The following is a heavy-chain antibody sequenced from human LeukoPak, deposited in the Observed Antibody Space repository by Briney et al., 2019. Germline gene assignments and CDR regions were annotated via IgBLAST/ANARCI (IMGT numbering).Heavy chain of an antibody. Sequence: GGSLRLSCAASGFTFTDYYMSWIRQAPGKGLEWVSYISTSSSYTKYADSVKGRFTISRDNAKNTLYLQMNSLRAEDTAVYYCASILRSSSGYYFDYWGQGTLVTVSS. V-gene: IGHV3-11*06. CDR3: ASILRSSSGYYFDY. CDR1: GFTFTDYY. CDR2: ISTSSSYT. J-gene: IGHJ4*02. D-gene: IGHD3-10*01.